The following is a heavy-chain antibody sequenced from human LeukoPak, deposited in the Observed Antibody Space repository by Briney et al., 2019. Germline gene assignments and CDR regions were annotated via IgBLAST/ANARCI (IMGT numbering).Heavy chain of an antibody. Sequence: SETLSLTCGVYGDSISGYHWTYIRQPPGKGLEWIGEINRSGSTNYNPSLKSRVTISLDTSKNQFSLKLSSVTAADTAVYYCARQRRYYGSGSYSTYYYYMDVWGKGTTVTISS. CDR1: GDSISGYH. D-gene: IGHD3-10*01. J-gene: IGHJ6*03. CDR3: ARQRRYYGSGSYSTYYYYMDV. V-gene: IGHV4-34*01. CDR2: INRSGST.